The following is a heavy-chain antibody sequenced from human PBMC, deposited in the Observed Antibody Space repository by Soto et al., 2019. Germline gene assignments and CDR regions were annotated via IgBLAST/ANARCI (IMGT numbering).Heavy chain of an antibody. V-gene: IGHV3-7*03. D-gene: IGHD1-26*01. CDR2: IKHDGGEK. J-gene: IGHJ3*01. Sequence: EVQLVESGGGLVQPGGSLRLTCAASGFNFSNHWMSWVRQAPGKGLEWLANIKHDGGEKSYVDSVKGRFTISRDNVHNSLFLHMTTLGAEDTAVYYCARDPRETQYGAFDLWGQGTMVTVSS. CDR1: GFNFSNHW. CDR3: ARDPRETQYGAFDL.